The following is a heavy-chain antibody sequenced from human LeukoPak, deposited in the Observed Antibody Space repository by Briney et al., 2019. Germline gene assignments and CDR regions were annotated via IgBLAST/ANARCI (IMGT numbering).Heavy chain of an antibody. D-gene: IGHD3-10*01. V-gene: IGHV1-69*13. CDR3: AFGETDYYGSGNSHAYYYYYMDV. Sequence: ASVKVSCKASGGTFSSYAISWVRQAPGQGLEWMGGIIPIFGTANYAQKFQGRVTITADESTSTAYMELSSLRSEDTAVYYCAFGETDYYGSGNSHAYYYYYMDVWGKGTTVTISS. CDR2: IIPIFGTA. CDR1: GGTFSSYA. J-gene: IGHJ6*03.